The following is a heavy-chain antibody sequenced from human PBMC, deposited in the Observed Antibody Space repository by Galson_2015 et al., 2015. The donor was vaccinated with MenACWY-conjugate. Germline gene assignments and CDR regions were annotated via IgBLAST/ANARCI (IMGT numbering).Heavy chain of an antibody. V-gene: IGHV1-18*01. CDR3: ARGDSLDS. CDR1: GYTFTSYG. CDR2: ISPYNGNT. D-gene: IGHD3/OR15-3a*01. J-gene: IGHJ4*02. Sequence: SVKVSCKASGYTFTSYGINWVRQAPGQGLEWMGWISPYNGNTNYAQKLQGRVTLTTDTSTSTTYMELRSLRSDDTAVYYCARGDSLDSWGQGTLVTVSS.